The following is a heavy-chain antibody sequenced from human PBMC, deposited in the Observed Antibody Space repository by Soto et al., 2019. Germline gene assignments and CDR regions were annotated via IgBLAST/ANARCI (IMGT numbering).Heavy chain of an antibody. CDR2: IYYSGST. D-gene: IGHD2-15*01. J-gene: IGHJ4*02. Sequence: SETLSLTCTVSGGSVSSAGYYWSWIRQHPGGGLEWIGYIYYSGSTDYNPSLKSRVTISVDMSKNQFSLKLRSVTAADTAVYYCAGGMSGYCSGHSCCCGIDYWGRGNLVALSS. CDR1: GGSVSSAGYY. CDR3: AGGMSGYCSGHSCCCGIDY. V-gene: IGHV4-31*03.